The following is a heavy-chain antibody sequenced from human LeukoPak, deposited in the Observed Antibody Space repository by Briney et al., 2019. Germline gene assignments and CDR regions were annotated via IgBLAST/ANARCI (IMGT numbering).Heavy chain of an antibody. CDR1: GYTFTGYY. Sequence: ASVKVSCKASGYTFTGYYMHWVRQAPGQGLEWMGWINPNSGGTNYAQKFQGRVTMTRDTSISTAYMELSRLRSDDTAVYYCARGTMVRGFNYFDYWGQGTLVTVSS. J-gene: IGHJ4*02. V-gene: IGHV1-2*02. CDR3: ARGTMVRGFNYFDY. CDR2: INPNSGGT. D-gene: IGHD3-10*01.